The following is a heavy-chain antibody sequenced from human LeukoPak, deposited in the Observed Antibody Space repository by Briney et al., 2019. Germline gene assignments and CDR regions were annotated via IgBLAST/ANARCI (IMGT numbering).Heavy chain of an antibody. J-gene: IGHJ4*02. D-gene: IGHD2-21*02. CDR2: IIPIFGIA. CDR1: GGTFSSYA. Sequence: SVKVSCKASGGTFSSYAMSWVRQAPGQGLEWMGRIIPIFGIANYAQKFQGRVTITADKSTSTAYMELSSLRSEDTAVYYCAKTASEYYFDYWGQGTLVTVSS. CDR3: AKTASEYYFDY. V-gene: IGHV1-69*04.